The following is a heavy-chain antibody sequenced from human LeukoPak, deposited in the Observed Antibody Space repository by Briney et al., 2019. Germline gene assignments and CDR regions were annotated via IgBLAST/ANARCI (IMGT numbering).Heavy chain of an antibody. D-gene: IGHD5-18*01. V-gene: IGHV4-34*01. CDR1: GGSFSGYY. CDR3: ARGEYSYGFGPFGY. J-gene: IGHJ4*02. Sequence: TSETLSLTCAVYGGSFSGYYWSWIRQPPGKGLEWIGEINHSGSTNYNPSLKSRVTISVDTSKNQFSPKLSSVTAADTAVYYCARGEYSYGFGPFGYWGQGTLVTVSS. CDR2: INHSGST.